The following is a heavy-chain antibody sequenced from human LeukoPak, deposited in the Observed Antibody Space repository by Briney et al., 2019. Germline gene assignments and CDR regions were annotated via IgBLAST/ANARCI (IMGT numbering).Heavy chain of an antibody. CDR2: ISGSGGST. V-gene: IGHV3-23*01. Sequence: PGGSLRLSCAASGFTFSSYAMSWVRQAPGKGLEWVSAISGSGGSTYYADSVKGRFTISRDNSKNTLYLQMNSLRSEDTAVYYCARDNLRGSGSTYYYYYYGMDVWGQGTTVTVSS. CDR1: GFTFSSYA. D-gene: IGHD1-26*01. J-gene: IGHJ6*02. CDR3: ARDNLRGSGSTYYYYYYGMDV.